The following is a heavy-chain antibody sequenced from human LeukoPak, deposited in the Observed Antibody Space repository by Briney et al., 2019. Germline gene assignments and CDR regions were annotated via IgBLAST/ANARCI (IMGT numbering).Heavy chain of an antibody. CDR3: ARVGLRYYDSSGYYGY. V-gene: IGHV1-8*01. CDR1: GYTFTSYD. J-gene: IGHJ4*02. D-gene: IGHD3-22*01. CDR2: MNPNSGNT. Sequence: ASVKVSCKASGYTFTSYDINWVRQATGQGLEWMGWMNPNSGNTGYAQKFQGRVTMTRNTSISTAYMELSSLRSEDTAVYYCARVGLRYYDSSGYYGYWGQGTLVTVSS.